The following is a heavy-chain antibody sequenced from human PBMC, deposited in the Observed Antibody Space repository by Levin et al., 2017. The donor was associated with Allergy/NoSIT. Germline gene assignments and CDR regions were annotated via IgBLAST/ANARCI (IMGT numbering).Heavy chain of an antibody. CDR3: AKDLERYCSGGSCTTFDY. Sequence: GGSLRLSCAASGFTFSSYGMHWVRQAPGKGLEWVAVISYDGSNKYYADSVKGRFTISRDNSKNTLYLQMNSLRAEDTAVYYCAKDLERYCSGGSCTTFDYWGQGTLVTVSS. V-gene: IGHV3-30*18. CDR1: GFTFSSYG. D-gene: IGHD2-15*01. J-gene: IGHJ4*02. CDR2: ISYDGSNK.